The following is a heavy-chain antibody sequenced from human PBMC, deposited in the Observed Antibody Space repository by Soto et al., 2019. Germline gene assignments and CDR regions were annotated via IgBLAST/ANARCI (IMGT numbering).Heavy chain of an antibody. CDR1: GFTFSSYW. J-gene: IGHJ3*02. CDR2: INSDGSST. CDR3: ARVDGSGSYYRAHDAFDI. V-gene: IGHV3-74*01. D-gene: IGHD3-10*01. Sequence: GGSLRLSCAASGFTFSSYWMHWVRQAPGKGLVWVSRINSDGSSTSYADSVKGRFTISRDNAKNTLYLQMNSLRAEDTAVYYFARVDGSGSYYRAHDAFDIWGQGTMVTVSS.